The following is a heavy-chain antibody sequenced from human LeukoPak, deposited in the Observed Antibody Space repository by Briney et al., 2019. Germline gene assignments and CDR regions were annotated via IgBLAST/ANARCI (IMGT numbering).Heavy chain of an antibody. J-gene: IGHJ6*03. V-gene: IGHV4-39*07. D-gene: IGHD1-26*01. CDR2: IYYSGST. CDR3: ARGQVGATHYYYYMDV. Sequence: SETLSLTCTVSGGSISSSSYYWGWIRQPPGKGLEWIGSIYYSGSTYYNPSLKSRVTISVDTSKNQFSLKLSSVTAADTAVYYCARGQVGATHYYYYMDVWGKGTTVTVSS. CDR1: GGSISSSSYY.